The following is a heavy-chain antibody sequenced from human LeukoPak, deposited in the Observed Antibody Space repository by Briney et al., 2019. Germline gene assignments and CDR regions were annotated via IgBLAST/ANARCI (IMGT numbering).Heavy chain of an antibody. CDR1: GFTFSSYW. CDR2: IKQDGSEK. V-gene: IGHV3-7*01. CDR3: ARCDWYVDFDY. Sequence: GGSLRLSCAASGFTFSSYWMSWVRQAPGKGLEWVANIKQDGSEKYYVDSVKGRFTISRDNAQNSLYLQMNSLRAEDTAVYYCARCDWYVDFDYWGQGTLVTVSS. D-gene: IGHD3-9*01. J-gene: IGHJ4*02.